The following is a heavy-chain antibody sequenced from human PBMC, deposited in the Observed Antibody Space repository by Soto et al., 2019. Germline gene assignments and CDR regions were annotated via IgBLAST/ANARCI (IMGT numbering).Heavy chain of an antibody. CDR1: GDSVSSNSAA. J-gene: IGHJ6*02. V-gene: IGHV6-1*01. CDR2: TYYRSKWYN. D-gene: IGHD6-13*01. Sequence: SQTLSLTCAISGDSVSSNSAAWNWIRLSPSRGLEWLGRTYYRSKWYNDYAVSVKSRITINPDTSKNQFSLQLNSVTPEDTAVYYCARVGQQLVGGYYYYGMDVWGQGTTVTVSS. CDR3: ARVGQQLVGGYYYYGMDV.